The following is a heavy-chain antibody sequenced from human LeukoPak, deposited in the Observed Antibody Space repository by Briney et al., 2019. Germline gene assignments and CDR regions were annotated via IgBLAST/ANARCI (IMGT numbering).Heavy chain of an antibody. V-gene: IGHV1-18*01. CDR1: GYTFTSYG. CDR2: ISAYNGNT. Sequence: ASVKVSCKASGYTFTSYGISWVRQAPGQGLEWMGWISAYNGNTNYAQKLQGRVTMTTDTSTSTAYMELRSLRSDDTAVYYCASSVTSGARDYYYYGMDDWGQGTLVTVSS. J-gene: IGHJ6*02. D-gene: IGHD4-11*01. CDR3: ASSVTSGARDYYYYGMDD.